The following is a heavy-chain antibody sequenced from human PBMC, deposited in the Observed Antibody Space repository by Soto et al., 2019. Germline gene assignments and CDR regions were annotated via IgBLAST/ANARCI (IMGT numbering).Heavy chain of an antibody. CDR3: ARTRGRGQWRDFYFDF. J-gene: IGHJ4*02. CDR2: VYYNGST. V-gene: IGHV4-59*12. CDR1: GGPIAPFY. D-gene: IGHD6-19*01. Sequence: SETLSLTCTVSGGPIAPFYWTWIRQSPGKGLASIGYVYYNGSTNYHPALKGRVTISLDTSKGQFSLRLSSVTAGDTAVDYCARTRGRGQWRDFYFDFWGQGXLLTVSS.